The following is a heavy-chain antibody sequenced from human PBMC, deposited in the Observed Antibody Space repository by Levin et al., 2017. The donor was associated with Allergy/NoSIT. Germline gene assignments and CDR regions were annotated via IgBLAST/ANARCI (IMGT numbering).Heavy chain of an antibody. CDR1: GYTFSNFW. J-gene: IGHJ6*02. Sequence: KTGGSLRLSCKGSGYTFSNFWIGWVRQMPGKGLEWMAIIYPRDSDTRYSPSFQGQVTISVDKSISTAYLQWSSLKASDTAMYYCARLESRGYDYYYGMDVWGQGTKVTVSS. CDR2: IYPRDSDT. CDR3: ARLESRGYDYYYGMDV. V-gene: IGHV5-51*01. D-gene: IGHD2-2*01.